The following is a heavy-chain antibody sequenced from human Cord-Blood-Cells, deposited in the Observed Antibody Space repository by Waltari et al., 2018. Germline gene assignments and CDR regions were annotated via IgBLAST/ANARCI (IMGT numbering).Heavy chain of an antibody. Sequence: QVQLQESGPGLVKPSETLSLTCTVSGYSISSGYYWGWIRQPPGQGLEWIGSIYHSGSTYYNPSLKSRVTISVDTSKNQFSLKLSSVTAADTAVYYCASIAARDAFDIWGQGTMVTVSS. CDR2: IYHSGST. V-gene: IGHV4-38-2*02. J-gene: IGHJ3*02. CDR3: ASIAARDAFDI. CDR1: GYSISSGYY. D-gene: IGHD6-6*01.